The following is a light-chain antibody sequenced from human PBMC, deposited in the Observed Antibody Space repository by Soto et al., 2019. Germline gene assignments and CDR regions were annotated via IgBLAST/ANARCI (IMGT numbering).Light chain of an antibody. V-gene: IGKV3-20*01. CDR2: GAS. Sequence: EIGLSQSAGTLSLSTGERATLSCRASQSVSSAYLAWYQQKPGQAPRLLIYGASTRATGIPARFSGSGSGTEFTLTISSLQSEDFAVYYCQQYGSSPPLTFGPGTKVAIK. J-gene: IGKJ3*01. CDR3: QQYGSSPPLT. CDR1: QSVSSAY.